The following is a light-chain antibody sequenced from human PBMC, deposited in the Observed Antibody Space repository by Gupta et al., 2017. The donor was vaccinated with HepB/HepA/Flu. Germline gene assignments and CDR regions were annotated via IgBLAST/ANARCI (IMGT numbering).Light chain of an antibody. J-gene: IGKJ2*04. CDR3: QQYGSSPLCS. Sequence: PGERATLSCRASQSVSSSYLAWYQQKPGQAPRLLIYGISSRATGIPDRFSGSGSGTDFTLTISRLEPEDFALYYCQQYGSSPLCSFGQGTKLEI. V-gene: IGKV3-20*01. CDR1: QSVSSSY. CDR2: GIS.